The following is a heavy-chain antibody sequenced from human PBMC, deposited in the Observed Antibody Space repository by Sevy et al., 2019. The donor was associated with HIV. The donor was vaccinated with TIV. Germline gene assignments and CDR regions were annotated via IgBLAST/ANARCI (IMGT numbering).Heavy chain of an antibody. CDR3: ARGDRMSFDY. CDR2: TYYRDKWYN. Sequence: SQTLSLTCAISGDSVSSNSAAWNWIRQSPSRGLEWLGRTYYRDKWYNDYAVSVKSRITINPDTSKDQISLQRNYVTPTDMSVYYCARGDRMSFDYWGQGTLVTVSS. D-gene: IGHD2-15*01. J-gene: IGHJ4*02. CDR1: GDSVSSNSAA. V-gene: IGHV6-1*01.